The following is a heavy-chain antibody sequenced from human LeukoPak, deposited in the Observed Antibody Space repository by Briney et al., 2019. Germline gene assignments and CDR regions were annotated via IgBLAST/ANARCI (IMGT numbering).Heavy chain of an antibody. Sequence: PSGTLSLTCAVYGGSFSGYYWSWIRQPPGKGLEWIGYIYYSGSTNYNPSLKSRVTISVDTSKNQFSLKLSSVTAADTAVYYCARYSGYDLSFDYWGQGTLVTVSS. CDR1: GGSFSGYY. V-gene: IGHV4-59*13. CDR2: IYYSGST. D-gene: IGHD5-12*01. J-gene: IGHJ4*02. CDR3: ARYSGYDLSFDY.